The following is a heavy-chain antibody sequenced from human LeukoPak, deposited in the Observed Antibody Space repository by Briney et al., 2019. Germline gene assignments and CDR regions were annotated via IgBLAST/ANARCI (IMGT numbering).Heavy chain of an antibody. V-gene: IGHV4-39*07. CDR1: GGSISSSSYY. Sequence: PPETLSLTCTVSGGSISSSSYYWGWIRQPPGKGLEWIGDMSPSGSSNYNPSLKSRVTISVDTSKNQFSLKLRSVTAADTAVYYCARGRQDVNMILVVMAGVSYYLDVWSKGTTVTVS. J-gene: IGHJ6*03. D-gene: IGHD3-22*01. CDR3: ARGRQDVNMILVVMAGVSYYLDV. CDR2: MSPSGSS.